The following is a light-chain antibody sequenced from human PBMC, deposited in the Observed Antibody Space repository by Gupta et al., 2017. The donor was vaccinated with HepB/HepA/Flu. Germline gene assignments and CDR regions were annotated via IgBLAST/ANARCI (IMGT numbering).Light chain of an antibody. Sequence: QSVLTPPSSSPGNPGPRVTIASCGSSANMGVNYVFWYQQLPRTAPKLLIYRNNQRPSGVPDRFSGSKSGTSAALTISGLLSEDEAVYYCSACDDSLNGHVFGGGTKRTVL. CDR2: RNN. V-gene: IGLV1-47*01. CDR3: SACDDSLNGHV. CDR1: SANMGVNY. J-gene: IGLJ3*02.